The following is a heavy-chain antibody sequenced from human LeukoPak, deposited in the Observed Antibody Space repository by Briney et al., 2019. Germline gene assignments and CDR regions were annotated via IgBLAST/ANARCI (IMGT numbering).Heavy chain of an antibody. Sequence: GGSLRLSCAASGFTFSSYGMHWVRQAPGKGLEWVAFIRYDGSNKYYADSVKGRFTISRDNSKNTLYLQMNSLRAEDTAVYYCARDNYYYDSSGYYHFDYWGQGTLVTVSS. V-gene: IGHV3-30*02. J-gene: IGHJ4*02. CDR3: ARDNYYYDSSGYYHFDY. D-gene: IGHD3-22*01. CDR1: GFTFSSYG. CDR2: IRYDGSNK.